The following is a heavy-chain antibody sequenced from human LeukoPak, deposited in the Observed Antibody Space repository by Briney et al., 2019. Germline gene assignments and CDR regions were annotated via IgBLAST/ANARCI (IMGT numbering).Heavy chain of an antibody. CDR3: AKDNWNRSNYYYYMDV. J-gene: IGHJ6*03. CDR2: ISGSGGST. V-gene: IGHV3-23*01. D-gene: IGHD1-20*01. Sequence: GGSLRLSCAASGFTFSSYAMSWVRQAPGKGLEWVSAISGSGGSTYYADPVKGRFTISRDNSKNTLYLQMNSLRAEDTAVYYCAKDNWNRSNYYYYMDVWGKGTTVTVSS. CDR1: GFTFSSYA.